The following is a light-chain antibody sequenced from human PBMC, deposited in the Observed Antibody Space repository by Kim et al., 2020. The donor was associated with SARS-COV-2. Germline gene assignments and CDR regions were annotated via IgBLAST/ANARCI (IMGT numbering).Light chain of an antibody. CDR1: TLPKQY. CDR3: QSADSSGTYVV. Sequence: PGQTARITCSGDTLPKQYAYWYQQKPGQAPVLVIYRDNERPSGIPERFSGSSSETTVTLTISGVQAEDEADYYCQSADSSGTYVVFGGGTQLTVL. CDR2: RDN. V-gene: IGLV3-25*03. J-gene: IGLJ2*01.